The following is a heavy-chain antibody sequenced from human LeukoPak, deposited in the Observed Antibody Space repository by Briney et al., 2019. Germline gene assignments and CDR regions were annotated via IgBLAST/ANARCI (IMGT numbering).Heavy chain of an antibody. Sequence: GGSLRLSCAASGFTFSDYYMSWIRQAPGKGLEWVSYISSSGSTIYYADSVKGRFTISRDNAKNSLYLQMNSPRAEDTAVYYCARESMTYCTNGVCYTTQNYYYYYGMDVWGQGTTVTVSS. D-gene: IGHD2-8*01. CDR2: ISSSGSTI. J-gene: IGHJ6*02. V-gene: IGHV3-11*01. CDR1: GFTFSDYY. CDR3: ARESMTYCTNGVCYTTQNYYYYYGMDV.